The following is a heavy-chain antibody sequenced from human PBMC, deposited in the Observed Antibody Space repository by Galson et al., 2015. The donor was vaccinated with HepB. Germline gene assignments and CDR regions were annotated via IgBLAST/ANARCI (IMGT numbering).Heavy chain of an antibody. D-gene: IGHD3-22*01. CDR3: ARVAGGSSGYNYFVPEFYFDY. Sequence: SLRLSCAASGFTFSSYWMHWVRQGPGKGLLWVSRINSDGITTSYADSVKGRFTISRDNAKNTLYLQMNSLRAEDTAVYYCARVAGGSSGYNYFVPEFYFDYWGQGTLVTVSS. J-gene: IGHJ4*02. CDR1: GFTFSSYW. V-gene: IGHV3-74*01. CDR2: INSDGITT.